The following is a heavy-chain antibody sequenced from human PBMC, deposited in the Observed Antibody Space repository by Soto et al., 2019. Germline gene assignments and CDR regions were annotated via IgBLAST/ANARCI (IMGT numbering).Heavy chain of an antibody. Sequence: RLSCAASGFTFSDYYMSWIRQAPGKGLEWVSYISSSSSYTNYVDSVKGRFTISRDNAKNSLYLQMNSLRAEDTAVYYCARPSRIAAAGTGAFDIWGQGTMVTVSS. J-gene: IGHJ3*02. CDR3: ARPSRIAAAGTGAFDI. CDR1: GFTFSDYY. V-gene: IGHV3-11*06. CDR2: ISSSSSYT. D-gene: IGHD6-13*01.